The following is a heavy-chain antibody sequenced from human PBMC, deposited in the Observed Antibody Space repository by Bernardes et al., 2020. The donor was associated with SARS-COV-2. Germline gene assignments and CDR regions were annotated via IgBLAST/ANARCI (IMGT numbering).Heavy chain of an antibody. J-gene: IGHJ6*02. CDR2: INTNTGNP. Sequence: ASVKVSCKASGYTFTSYAMNWVRQAPGQGLEWMGWINTNTGNPTYAQGFTGRFVFSLDTSVSTAYLQISSLKAEDTAVYYCARDRSTSYQYYYGMDVWGQGTTVTVSS. CDR3: ARDRSTSYQYYYGMDV. CDR1: GYTFTSYA. D-gene: IGHD2-2*01. V-gene: IGHV7-4-1*02.